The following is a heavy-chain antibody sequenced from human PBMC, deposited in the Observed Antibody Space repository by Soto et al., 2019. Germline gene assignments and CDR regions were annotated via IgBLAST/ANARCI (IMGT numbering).Heavy chain of an antibody. CDR3: AKNGHWLYVQLDS. CDR1: GFTFSDSA. CDR2: SSAAGRST. Sequence: EVQLLESGGGLVQPGGSLRLSCTASGFTFSDSAMTWVRQAPGKGLEWVSISSAAGRSTYHADSVRGRFTISRDNSRNTLYLRMTSLRADDTAVYYCAKNGHWLYVQLDSWGQGTQVTVSS. J-gene: IGHJ4*02. V-gene: IGHV3-23*01. D-gene: IGHD2-8*01.